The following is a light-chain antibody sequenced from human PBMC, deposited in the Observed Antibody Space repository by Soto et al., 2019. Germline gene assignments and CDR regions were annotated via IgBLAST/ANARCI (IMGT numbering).Light chain of an antibody. V-gene: IGKV1-39*01. J-gene: IGKJ1*01. CDR3: QQSYSTTWT. CDR1: QGISTY. Sequence: DIQMTQSPSSLSASLGDRVTITFLARQGISTYLNWYQQKPGKAPKLLIYAASSLQSGVPSRFSGSGSETDFTLTISSLQPEDFATYSCQQSYSTTWTFGQGTKVDIK. CDR2: AAS.